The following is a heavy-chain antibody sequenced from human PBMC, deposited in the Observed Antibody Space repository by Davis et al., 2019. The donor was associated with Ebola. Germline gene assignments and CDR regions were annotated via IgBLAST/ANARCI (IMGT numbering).Heavy chain of an antibody. CDR2: IQQDGGDK. J-gene: IGHJ5*02. V-gene: IGHV3-7*01. D-gene: IGHD2-15*01. CDR3: ARDILGGLNWFDP. Sequence: GESLKISCAASGFTFSSYWMSWVRQVPGRGLEWVANIQQDGGDKHYLESVKGRFTISRDNTKDLVFLELNSLRVEDTGVYYCARDILGGLNWFDPWGQGTLVTVSS. CDR1: GFTFSSYW.